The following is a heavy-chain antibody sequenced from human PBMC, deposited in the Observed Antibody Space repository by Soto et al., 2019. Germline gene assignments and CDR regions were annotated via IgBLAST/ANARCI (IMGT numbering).Heavy chain of an antibody. Sequence: QVQLVESGGGVVQPGRSLRLSCAASGFTFSSYGMHWVRQAPGKGLEGGAVISYDGSNKYYADSVKGRFTISRDNYKHTLYLQMNSLRAEDTAVYYCAKDHYGAFDYWGQGTLVTVSS. D-gene: IGHD4-17*01. J-gene: IGHJ4*02. CDR2: ISYDGSNK. CDR3: AKDHYGAFDY. V-gene: IGHV3-30*18. CDR1: GFTFSSYG.